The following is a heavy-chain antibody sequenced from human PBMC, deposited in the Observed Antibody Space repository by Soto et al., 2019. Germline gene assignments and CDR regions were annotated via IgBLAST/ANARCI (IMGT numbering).Heavy chain of an antibody. Sequence: GASVEVSCKASGATFSSYTISWVRQAPGQGLEWMGRIIPILGIANYAQKFQGRVTITADESTSTAYMELSSLRSEDTAVYYCARGNHRWLQLWYFDLWGRGTLVTVSS. CDR2: IIPILGIA. J-gene: IGHJ2*01. CDR3: ARGNHRWLQLWYFDL. V-gene: IGHV1-69*02. D-gene: IGHD5-12*01. CDR1: GATFSSYT.